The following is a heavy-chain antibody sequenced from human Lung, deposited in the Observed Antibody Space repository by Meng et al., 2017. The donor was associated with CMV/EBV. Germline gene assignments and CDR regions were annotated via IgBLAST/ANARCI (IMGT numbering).Heavy chain of an antibody. CDR1: DFSFSSYW. V-gene: IGHV3-74*01. D-gene: IGHD2-8*01. CDR2: INSGGTTT. CDR3: ARDVMGWFDP. J-gene: IGHJ5*02. Sequence: QLVWCGGGVVQRGGSLRVSWVASDFSFSSYWMHWVRQSPGKGLVWVARINSGGTTTTYADSVKGRFTISRDNAKNTLYLQMNSLRGEDTAVYYCARDVMGWFDPWGQGALVTVSS.